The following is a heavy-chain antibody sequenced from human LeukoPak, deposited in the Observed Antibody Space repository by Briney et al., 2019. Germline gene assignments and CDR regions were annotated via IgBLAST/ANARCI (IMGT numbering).Heavy chain of an antibody. J-gene: IGHJ6*02. Sequence: PGGSLRLSCAASGFTFSSYGRHWVRQAPGKGLEWVAVISYDGSNKYYADSVKGRFTISRDNSKNTLYLQMNSLRAEDTAVYYCAKDNSYYYGSGSSDYGMDVWGQGTTVTVSS. CDR1: GFTFSSYG. CDR2: ISYDGSNK. V-gene: IGHV3-30*18. D-gene: IGHD3-10*01. CDR3: AKDNSYYYGSGSSDYGMDV.